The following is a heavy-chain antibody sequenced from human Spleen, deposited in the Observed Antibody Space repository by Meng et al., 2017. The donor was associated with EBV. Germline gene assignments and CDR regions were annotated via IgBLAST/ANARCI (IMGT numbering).Heavy chain of an antibody. J-gene: IGHJ5*01. V-gene: IGHV4-39*07. CDR1: GGTISSDSYY. D-gene: IGHD3-16*02. Sequence: QGGGPGLVKPSETLSLTCTVSGGTISSDSYYWGWIRQPPGKGLDWIGIIYYSGISYSNPSLKSRVTISVDTSKNQFSLKLSSVSAADTAVYYCARVSYFDYGWGTYRYNWFDPWGLGTLVTVSS. CDR3: ARVSYFDYGWGTYRYNWFDP. CDR2: IYYSGIS.